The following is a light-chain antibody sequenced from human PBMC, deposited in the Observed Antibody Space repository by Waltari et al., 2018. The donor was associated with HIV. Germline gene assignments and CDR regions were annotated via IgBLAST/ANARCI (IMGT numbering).Light chain of an antibody. CDR1: TGPVSSGHY. J-gene: IGLJ2*01. Sequence: QTVVTQEPSLTVAPGGTVTLTCSSATGPVSSGHYANWFQQRPGDRPTPLFYRSDRRRSFIPERFSASLVGDRATLTLSNVWPEDQADYFCMLFFRTSYLFGGGTKVTVL. CDR2: RSD. CDR3: MLFFRTSYL. V-gene: IGLV7-43*01.